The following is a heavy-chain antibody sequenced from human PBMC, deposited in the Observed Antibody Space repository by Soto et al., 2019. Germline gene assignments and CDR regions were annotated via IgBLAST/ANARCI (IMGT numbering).Heavy chain of an antibody. D-gene: IGHD3-10*01. CDR2: IYYSGST. CDR1: GGSISSYY. Sequence: QVQLQESGPGLVKPSETLSLTCTVSGGSISSYYWSWIRQPPGKGLEWIGYIYYSGSTNYNPALKSLVTIAVDTAKNQFSLKLSSVTAADTAVYYWARVWRDGMDVWGQGTTVTVSS. V-gene: IGHV4-59*01. J-gene: IGHJ6*02. CDR3: ARVWRDGMDV.